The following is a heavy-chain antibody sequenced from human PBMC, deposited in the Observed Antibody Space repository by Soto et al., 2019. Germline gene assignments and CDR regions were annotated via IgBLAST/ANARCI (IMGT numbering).Heavy chain of an antibody. J-gene: IGHJ6*02. Sequence: PSETLSLSCAVSGGSISSYYWSWIRQPPGKGLEWIGDIYYSGSTNYNPSLKSRVTISVDTSKNQFSLKLSSVTAADTAVYYCATDTRIYTNAVCYTDYYYCGIDLWGQGTTVTVSS. CDR2: IYYSGST. V-gene: IGHV4-59*01. D-gene: IGHD2-8*01. CDR1: GGSISSYY. CDR3: ATDTRIYTNAVCYTDYYYCGIDL.